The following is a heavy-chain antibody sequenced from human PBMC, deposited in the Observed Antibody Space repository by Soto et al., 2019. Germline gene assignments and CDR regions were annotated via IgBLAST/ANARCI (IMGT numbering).Heavy chain of an antibody. CDR2: MNPNSGNT. J-gene: IGHJ3*02. D-gene: IGHD3-3*01. V-gene: IGHV1-8*01. Sequence: QVQLVQSGAEVKKPGASVKVSCKASGYTFTSYDINWVRQATRQGLEWMGWMNPNSGNTGYAQKFQGRVTMTRNTSISTAYMELSSLRSEDTAVYYCARGGLRFLEWLFDAFDIWGQGTMVTVSS. CDR3: ARGGLRFLEWLFDAFDI. CDR1: GYTFTSYD.